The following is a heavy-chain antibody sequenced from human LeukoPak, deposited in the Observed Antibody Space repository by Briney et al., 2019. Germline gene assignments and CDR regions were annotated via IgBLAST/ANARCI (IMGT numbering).Heavy chain of an antibody. J-gene: IGHJ5*02. D-gene: IGHD2-2*01. V-gene: IGHV4-34*01. CDR3: ARGWGRCSSTSCFRLFWFDP. Sequence: RASETLSLTCAVYGGSFSGYYWSWIRQPPGKGLEWIGEINHSGSTNYNPSLKSRVTISVDTSKNQFSLKLSSVTAADTAVYYCARGWGRCSSTSCFRLFWFDPWGQGTPVTVSS. CDR1: GGSFSGYY. CDR2: INHSGST.